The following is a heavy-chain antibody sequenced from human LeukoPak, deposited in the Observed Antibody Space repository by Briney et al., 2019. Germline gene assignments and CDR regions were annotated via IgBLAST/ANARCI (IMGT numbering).Heavy chain of an antibody. Sequence: TTSETLSLTCSVSGGSITSYYWSWVRQPPGKGLEWIGYIFYSGSTNYNPSLKSRVTISVDTSKNEFSLKFYCARAVPNYYGTGSPFPLFDYWGPGTLVTVSS. V-gene: IGHV4-59*08. D-gene: IGHD3-10*01. CDR1: GGSITSYY. CDR2: IFYSGST. J-gene: IGHJ4*02. CDR3: SPFPLFDY.